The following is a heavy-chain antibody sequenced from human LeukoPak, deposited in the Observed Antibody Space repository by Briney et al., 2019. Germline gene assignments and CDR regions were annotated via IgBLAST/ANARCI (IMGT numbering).Heavy chain of an antibody. J-gene: IGHJ6*02. V-gene: IGHV4-34*01. CDR1: GGSFSGYY. D-gene: IGHD3-10*01. CDR3: ARGLNGPRYYGSYRDMDV. CDR2: INHSGST. Sequence: SETLSLTCAVYGGSFSGYYWSWIRQPPGKGLEWIGEINHSGSTNYNPSLKSRVTISVDTSKNQFSLKLSSVTAADTAVYYCARGLNGPRYYGSYRDMDVWGQGTTVTVSS.